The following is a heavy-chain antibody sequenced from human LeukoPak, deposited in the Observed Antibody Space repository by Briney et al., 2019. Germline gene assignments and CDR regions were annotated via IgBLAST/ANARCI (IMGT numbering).Heavy chain of an antibody. CDR2: ISSSGSYI. V-gene: IGHV3-21*01. CDR3: ARVNDILTGYPVDYFDY. CDR1: GFTFSSYS. D-gene: IGHD3-9*01. Sequence: GGSLRLSCAASGFTFSSYSMNWVRQAPGKGLEWVSSISSSGSYIYYADSVKGRFTISRDNAKNSLYLQMNSLRAEDTAVYYCARVNDILTGYPVDYFDYWGQGTLVTVSS. J-gene: IGHJ4*02.